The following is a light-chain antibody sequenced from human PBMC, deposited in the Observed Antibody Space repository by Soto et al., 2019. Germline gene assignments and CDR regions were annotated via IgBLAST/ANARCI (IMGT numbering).Light chain of an antibody. CDR2: DAS. CDR3: QQYNNWPQT. Sequence: EIVLTQPPATLSLSPGERATLTSRASQSVSNFLAWYQHKPGQAPRLLIYDASIRAAGVPARFSGSGSGTDFSLTISSLQSEDFAVYYCQQYNNWPQTFGQGTKVDIK. CDR1: QSVSNF. V-gene: IGKV3D-15*01. J-gene: IGKJ1*01.